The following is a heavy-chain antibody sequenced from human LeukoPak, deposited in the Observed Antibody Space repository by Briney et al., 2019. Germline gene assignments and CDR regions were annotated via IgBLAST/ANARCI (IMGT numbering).Heavy chain of an antibody. D-gene: IGHD4-17*01. CDR2: INYSGST. CDR3: AREGRQDYVYFDH. V-gene: IGHV4-59*01. CDR1: GGSISSYY. J-gene: IGHJ4*02. Sequence: SETLSLTCTLSGGSISSYYWSWIRHPPGKALEWIGYINYSGSTNYNPSPKSRVTMSVDTSKNQLSLKLSSVTAADTAMYYCAREGRQDYVYFDHWGQGSLVTVSS.